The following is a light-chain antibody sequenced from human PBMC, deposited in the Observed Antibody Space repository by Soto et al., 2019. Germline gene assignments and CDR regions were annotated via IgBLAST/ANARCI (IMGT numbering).Light chain of an antibody. CDR1: QSISSW. J-gene: IGKJ1*01. Sequence: DIQMTQSPSTLSASVGDRVTITCRASQSISSWLAWYQQKSGKAPKLLIYKASSLESGVPSRFSGSGSGTEFTLTISSLQPDDFATYYCQQYNSPWTFGQGTKVEIK. CDR3: QQYNSPWT. V-gene: IGKV1-5*03. CDR2: KAS.